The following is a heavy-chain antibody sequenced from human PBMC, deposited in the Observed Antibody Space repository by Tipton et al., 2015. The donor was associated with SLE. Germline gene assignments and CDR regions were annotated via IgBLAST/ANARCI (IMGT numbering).Heavy chain of an antibody. CDR1: GGSISSGGYY. Sequence: TLSLTCTVSGGSISSGGYYWSWIRQHPGKGLEWIGYIYYSGSTNYNPSLKSRVTISVDTSKNQFSLKLSSVTAADTAVYYCAALPDSGALDYWGQGTLVTVSS. V-gene: IGHV4-61*08. J-gene: IGHJ4*02. CDR3: AALPDSGALDY. CDR2: IYYSGST. D-gene: IGHD1-14*01.